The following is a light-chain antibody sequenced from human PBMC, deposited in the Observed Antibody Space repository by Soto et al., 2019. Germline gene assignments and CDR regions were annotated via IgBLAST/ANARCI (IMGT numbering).Light chain of an antibody. CDR3: AAWDDSLNAFYV. J-gene: IGLJ1*01. CDR2: SNN. Sequence: QSVLTQPPSASGTPGQRVTISCSGSSSNIGSNTVNWYQQLPGTAPKLLIYSNNQRPSGVPDRFSGSKSGTSASLAISGFQSEDEADYYCAAWDDSLNAFYVFGTGTKLTVL. V-gene: IGLV1-44*01. CDR1: SSNIGSNT.